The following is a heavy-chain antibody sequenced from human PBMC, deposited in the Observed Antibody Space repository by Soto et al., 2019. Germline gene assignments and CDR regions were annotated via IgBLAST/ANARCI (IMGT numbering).Heavy chain of an antibody. CDR1: GYTFTSYD. Sequence: QVRLVQSGAEVKKPGASVKVSCKASGYTFTSYDINWVRQATGQGLEWMGWMNPNSGNTGYAQKFQGRVTMTRNTSISTAYMELSSLRSEDTAVYYCARARIVATIDYYMDVWGKGTTVTVSS. CDR3: ARARIVATIDYYMDV. CDR2: MNPNSGNT. D-gene: IGHD5-12*01. J-gene: IGHJ6*03. V-gene: IGHV1-8*01.